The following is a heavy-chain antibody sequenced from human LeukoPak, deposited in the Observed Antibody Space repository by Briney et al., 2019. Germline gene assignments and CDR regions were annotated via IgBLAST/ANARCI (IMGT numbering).Heavy chain of an antibody. CDR3: ARDQIAAPDHFDY. Sequence: ASVKVCCKSSGYTFTGYYMHWVRQAPGQGLEWMGWINPNNGDTKFAQNFQGRVTLTRDMSITTAYMEINRLRSDDTAVYYCARDQIAAPDHFDYWGQGTVVIVST. CDR1: GYTFTGYY. D-gene: IGHD6-6*01. J-gene: IGHJ4*02. CDR2: INPNNGDT. V-gene: IGHV1-2*02.